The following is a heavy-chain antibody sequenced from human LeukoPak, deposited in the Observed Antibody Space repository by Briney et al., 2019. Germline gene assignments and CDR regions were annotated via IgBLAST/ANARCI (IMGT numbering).Heavy chain of an antibody. D-gene: IGHD2-15*01. Sequence: SETLSLTRTVSGGSISSSSYYWGWIRQPPGKGLEWIGSIYYSGSTYYNPSLKSRVTISVDTSKNQFSLKLSSVTAADTAVYYCARRRLNCSGGSCYSHGMDVWGQGTTVTVSS. J-gene: IGHJ6*02. CDR3: ARRRLNCSGGSCYSHGMDV. CDR1: GGSISSSSYY. V-gene: IGHV4-39*01. CDR2: IYYSGST.